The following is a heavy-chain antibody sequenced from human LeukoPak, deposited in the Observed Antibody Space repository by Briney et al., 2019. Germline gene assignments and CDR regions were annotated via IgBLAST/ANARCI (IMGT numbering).Heavy chain of an antibody. Sequence: GGSLRLSCAASGFTFSSYSMNWVRQAPGKGLEWVSYISSSSSTIYYAESVKGRFTISRDNAKNSLYLQMNSLRAEDTAVYYCARDVWGGDCSSGFDIWGQGTMVTVSS. J-gene: IGHJ3*02. V-gene: IGHV3-48*01. CDR3: ARDVWGGDCSSGFDI. CDR2: ISSSSSTI. CDR1: GFTFSSYS. D-gene: IGHD2-21*02.